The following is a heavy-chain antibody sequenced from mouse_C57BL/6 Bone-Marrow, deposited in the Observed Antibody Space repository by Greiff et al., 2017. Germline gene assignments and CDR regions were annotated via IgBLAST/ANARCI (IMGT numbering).Heavy chain of an antibody. V-gene: IGHV1-54*01. J-gene: IGHJ2*01. CDR2: INPGSGGT. CDR3: SRRGVLPHFGY. D-gene: IGHD5-5*01. Sequence: QVQLQQSGAELVRPGSSVKVSCKASGYAFTNYLIEWVKQRPGQGLEWIGVINPGSGGTNYNEKFKGKATLTADKSSSTAYMRLSSLTSEDSAVYFDSRRGVLPHFGYWGQGTTLTVSS. CDR1: GYAFTNYL.